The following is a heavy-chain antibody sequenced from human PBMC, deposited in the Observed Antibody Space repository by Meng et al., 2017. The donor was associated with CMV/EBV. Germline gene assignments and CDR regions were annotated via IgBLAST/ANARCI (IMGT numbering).Heavy chain of an antibody. Sequence: GSLRLSCAVYGGSFSGHYWSWIRQPPGKGLEWIGEINHSGSTNYNPSLKSRVTISVDTSKNQFSLKLSSVTAADTAVYYCARYSSWPGLASAWGQGTLVTVSS. D-gene: IGHD6-13*01. V-gene: IGHV4-34*01. CDR2: INHSGST. CDR1: GGSFSGHY. CDR3: ARYSSWPGLASA. J-gene: IGHJ5*02.